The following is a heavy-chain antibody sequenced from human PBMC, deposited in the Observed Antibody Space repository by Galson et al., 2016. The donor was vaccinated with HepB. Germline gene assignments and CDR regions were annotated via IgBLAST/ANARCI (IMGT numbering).Heavy chain of an antibody. D-gene: IGHD3-16*01. CDR3: ARAAGGVMGSYYFDY. CDR2: ITGGAGTT. Sequence: SLRLSCAASDFSFRSYAMAWVRQAPGKGLEWVSTITGGAGTTFYADSVKGRFSISRDNSKNTLHLQITGLRAEDTAVYYCARAAGGVMGSYYFDYWGQGTLVTSSS. J-gene: IGHJ4*02. V-gene: IGHV3-23*01. CDR1: DFSFRSYA.